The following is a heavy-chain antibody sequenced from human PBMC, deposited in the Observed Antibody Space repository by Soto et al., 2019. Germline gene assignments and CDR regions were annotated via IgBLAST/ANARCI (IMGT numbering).Heavy chain of an antibody. CDR1: GGSISSGDYY. D-gene: IGHD1-26*01. CDR2: IYYSGST. V-gene: IGHV4-30-4*01. Sequence: SETLSLTCTVSGGSISSGDYYWSWIRQPPGKGLEWIGYIYYSGSTYYNPSLKSRVTISVDTSKNQFSLKLSSVTAADTAVYYCARVTWGATYFDEFPGWIDYWGQGTLVTVSS. J-gene: IGHJ4*02. CDR3: ARVTWGATYFDEFPGWIDY.